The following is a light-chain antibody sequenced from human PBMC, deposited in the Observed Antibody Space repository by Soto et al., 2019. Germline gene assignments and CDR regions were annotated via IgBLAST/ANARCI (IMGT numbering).Light chain of an antibody. CDR2: GAS. J-gene: IGKJ1*01. V-gene: IGKV3-20*01. CDR1: QSVSSSY. Sequence: EIVLTQSPGTLSLSPGERATLSCRASQSVSSSYLAWYQQKPGQAPRLLIYGASSRATGIPDRFSGSGSGTDFTLTIRRLEPEDFAVYICKQYGASPWTFGQGTKVDIK. CDR3: KQYGASPWT.